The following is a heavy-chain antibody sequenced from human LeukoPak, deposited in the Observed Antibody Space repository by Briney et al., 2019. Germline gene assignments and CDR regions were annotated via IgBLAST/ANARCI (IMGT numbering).Heavy chain of an antibody. D-gene: IGHD1-1*01. Sequence: SETLSLTCAVSGGSISSNNWWGWVRQPPGQGLEWIGEIYHSGSPNYNPSLKSPVTISVDKSRNHFSLNLSSVTAADTAVYYCARVNINNWHSCDYWGQGTLVTVSS. CDR2: IYHSGSP. CDR3: ARVNINNWHSCDY. CDR1: GGSISSNNW. V-gene: IGHV4-4*02. J-gene: IGHJ4*02.